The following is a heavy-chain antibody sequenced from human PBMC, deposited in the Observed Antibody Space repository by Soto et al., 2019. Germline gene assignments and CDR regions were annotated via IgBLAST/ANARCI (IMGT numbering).Heavy chain of an antibody. CDR3: ARTGKFYYYEHSGLPFDP. D-gene: IGHD3-22*01. V-gene: IGHV4-4*02. Sequence: PSEALSLTCTVSSDSISSSRWWSWVRQSPAKGLEWIGDIYHGGSTNYNPSLKSRGTISIDKSKNQFSLKLKSVTAADTAVYFCARTGKFYYYEHSGLPFDPWGQGTLVTVS. J-gene: IGHJ5*02. CDR1: SDSISSSRW. CDR2: IYHGGST.